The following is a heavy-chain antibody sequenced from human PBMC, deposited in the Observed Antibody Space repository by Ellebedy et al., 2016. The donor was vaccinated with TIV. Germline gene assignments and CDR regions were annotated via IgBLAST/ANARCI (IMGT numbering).Heavy chain of an antibody. V-gene: IGHV3-11*01. J-gene: IGHJ4*02. CDR1: GFSFREYY. Sequence: GGSLRLSCAASGFSFREYYMSWIRQAPGKGLECVAYINHDGAIKYYADAVRGRFTVSRDNAENSLHLQMNSLSAEDTAVYYCARNRNDFDANGYWNYWGPGAQVTVSP. CDR2: INHDGAIK. D-gene: IGHD3-22*01. CDR3: ARNRNDFDANGYWNY.